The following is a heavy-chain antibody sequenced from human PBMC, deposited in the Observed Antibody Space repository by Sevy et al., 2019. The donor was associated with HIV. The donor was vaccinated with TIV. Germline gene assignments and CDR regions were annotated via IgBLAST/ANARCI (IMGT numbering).Heavy chain of an antibody. CDR1: GYTFTSYA. V-gene: IGHV1-3*01. CDR2: INAGNGNT. Sequence: ASVKVSCKASGYTFTSYAMHWVRQAPGQRLEWMGWINAGNGNTKYSQKFQGRVTITRDTSASTAYMELSSLRSEDTAVYYCARDRKGSGSYPDAFDIWGQGTMVTVSS. D-gene: IGHD3-10*01. CDR3: ARDRKGSGSYPDAFDI. J-gene: IGHJ3*02.